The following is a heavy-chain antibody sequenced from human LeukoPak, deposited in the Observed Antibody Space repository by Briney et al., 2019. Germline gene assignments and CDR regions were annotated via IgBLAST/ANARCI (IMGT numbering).Heavy chain of an antibody. CDR1: GYTFTSYG. V-gene: IGHV1-18*01. CDR2: ISAYNGNT. D-gene: IGHD6-19*01. Sequence: SVKVYCKASGYTFTSYGISWVRQAPAQGLEWIGWISAYNGNTNYAQKLQGRVTMTTDTSTSTAYMDLRSLRSDDTAVYYCARDPTIAVAGPGYWGQGTLVTVSS. CDR3: ARDPTIAVAGPGY. J-gene: IGHJ4*02.